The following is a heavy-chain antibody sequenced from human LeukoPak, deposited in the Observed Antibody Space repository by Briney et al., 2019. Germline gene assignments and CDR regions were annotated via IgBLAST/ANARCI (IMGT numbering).Heavy chain of an antibody. Sequence: GASVKVSCKVSGYTLTEMSIHWVRQAPGGALEWMGGFDPEDGETVYAPKFQGRVTMTEDTSADTAYMELSSLSSEDTAVYYCTTCLNGAGQPVAIYYYGMDVWGQGTTVTVSS. CDR3: TTCLNGAGQPVAIYYYGMDV. CDR1: GYTLTEMS. CDR2: FDPEDGET. J-gene: IGHJ6*02. D-gene: IGHD2-2*01. V-gene: IGHV1-24*01.